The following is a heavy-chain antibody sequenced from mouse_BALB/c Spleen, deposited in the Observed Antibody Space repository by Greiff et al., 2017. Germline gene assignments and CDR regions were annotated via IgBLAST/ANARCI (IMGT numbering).Heavy chain of an antibody. CDR2: IDPANGNT. CDR1: GFNIKDTY. Sequence: VQLQQSGAELVKPGASVKLSCTASGFNIKDTYMHWVKQRPEQGLEWIGRIDPANGNTKYDPKFQGKATITADTSSNTAYLQLSSLTSEDTAVYYCAPASDYYAMDYWGQGTSVTVSS. J-gene: IGHJ4*01. V-gene: IGHV14-3*02. D-gene: IGHD6-1*01. CDR3: APASDYYAMDY.